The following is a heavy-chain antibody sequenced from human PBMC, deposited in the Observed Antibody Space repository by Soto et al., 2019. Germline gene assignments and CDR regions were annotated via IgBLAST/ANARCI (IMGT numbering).Heavy chain of an antibody. V-gene: IGHV4-59*01. J-gene: IGHJ4*02. CDR2: MYYSGNA. CDR1: GASISRYY. CDR3: ALKYPVNSAYFDY. D-gene: IGHD1-26*01. Sequence: QVQLQESGPGLVKPSETLSLTCTVSGASISRYYWSWIRQSPGKGLEWIGYMYYSGNANYNPSHRSRSTVAVHTSNNQFSLNLTSVTAADTAVYYWALKYPVNSAYFDYWGQGIRVTFSS.